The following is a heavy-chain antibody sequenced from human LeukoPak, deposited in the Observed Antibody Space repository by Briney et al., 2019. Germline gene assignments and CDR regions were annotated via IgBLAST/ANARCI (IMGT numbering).Heavy chain of an antibody. D-gene: IGHD3-22*01. CDR1: GFTFSSYG. CDR2: ISYDGSNK. J-gene: IGHJ4*02. V-gene: IGHV3-30*18. Sequence: GGSLRLSCAASGFTFSSYGMHWVRQAPGKGLEWVAVISYDGSNKYYADPVKGRFTISRDNSKNTLYLQMNSLRAEDTAVYYCAKDLGDFYDSSGPFDYWGQGTLVTVSS. CDR3: AKDLGDFYDSSGPFDY.